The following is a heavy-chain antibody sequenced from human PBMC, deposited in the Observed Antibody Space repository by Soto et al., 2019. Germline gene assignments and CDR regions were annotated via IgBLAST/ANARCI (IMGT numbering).Heavy chain of an antibody. Sequence: TGGSLRLSCAASAFTFSDYGIHWVRQAPGKGLEWVAVISYDGSNKYCADSVKGRFTISRDNSRNTLYLQMNSLRPDDTAVYYCAKDRGWRTTVTTDQPHYYDYGMDVWGQGTTVTVSS. CDR3: AKDRGWRTTVTTDQPHYYDYGMDV. CDR1: AFTFSDYG. CDR2: ISYDGSNK. J-gene: IGHJ6*02. V-gene: IGHV3-30*18. D-gene: IGHD4-17*01.